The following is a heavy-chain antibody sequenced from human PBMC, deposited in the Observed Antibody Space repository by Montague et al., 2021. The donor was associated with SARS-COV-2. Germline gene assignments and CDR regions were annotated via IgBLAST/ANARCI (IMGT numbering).Heavy chain of an antibody. CDR1: GGSISSSSYY. CDR3: ARLPYFYDSTHAFDI. V-gene: IGHV4-39*01. Sequence: SETLSLTCTVSGGSISSSSYYWGWIRQPPGKGLEWIGNIFYSGSTYYNTSLKSRVTISVDTPKNQFSLRLSSVTAADTAVYYCARLPYFYDSTHAFDIWGQGTMVTVPS. CDR2: IFYSGST. J-gene: IGHJ3*02. D-gene: IGHD3-22*01.